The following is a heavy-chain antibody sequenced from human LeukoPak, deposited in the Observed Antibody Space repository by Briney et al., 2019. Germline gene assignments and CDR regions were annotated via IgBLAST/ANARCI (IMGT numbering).Heavy chain of an antibody. CDR2: IYYSGST. CDR3: ARTTEAHSWLTRYYSYYMDV. J-gene: IGHJ6*03. CDR1: GGSISSYY. D-gene: IGHD6-13*01. V-gene: IGHV4-59*01. Sequence: SETLSLTCTVSGGSISSYYWSWVRQPPGKGLQWIGYIYYSGSTNYNPYLKSRVTISVDTSKNQFSLRLRSVTATDTAVYYCARTTEAHSWLTRYYSYYMDVWGKGTTVTVSS.